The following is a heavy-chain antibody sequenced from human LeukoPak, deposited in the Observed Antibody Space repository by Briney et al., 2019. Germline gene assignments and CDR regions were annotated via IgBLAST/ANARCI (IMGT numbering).Heavy chain of an antibody. J-gene: IGHJ3*02. V-gene: IGHV3-66*01. CDR1: GFTVSSNY. CDR2: IYSGGST. CDR3: ADLAYYYDSSGSHDI. D-gene: IGHD3-22*01. Sequence: GGSLRLSCAASGFTVSSNYMSWVSQAPGKGLEWVSVIYSGGSTYYADSVKGRFTISRDNSKNTLYLQMNSLRAEDTAVYYCADLAYYYDSSGSHDIWGQGTMVTVSS.